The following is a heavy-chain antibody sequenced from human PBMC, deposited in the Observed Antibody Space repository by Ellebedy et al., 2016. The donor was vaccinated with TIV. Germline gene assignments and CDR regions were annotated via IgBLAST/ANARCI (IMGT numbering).Heavy chain of an antibody. CDR3: ARSLLRYFDWEI. CDR2: INAYNGNR. J-gene: IGHJ3*02. V-gene: IGHV1-18*01. D-gene: IGHD3-9*01. CDR1: GYTFTKYG. Sequence: ASVKVSCKASGYTFTKYGISWVRQAPGQGLEWMGWINAYNGNRNYAEKLQGRVSLTIDTSTSTAYMELGSLRSDDTAVYYCARSLLRYFDWEIWGQGTLVTVSS.